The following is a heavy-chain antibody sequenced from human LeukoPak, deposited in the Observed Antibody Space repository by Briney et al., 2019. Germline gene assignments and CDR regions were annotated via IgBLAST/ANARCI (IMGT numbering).Heavy chain of an antibody. V-gene: IGHV4-34*01. CDR1: GGSFSGYY. J-gene: IGHJ4*02. Sequence: PSETLSLTCAVYGGSFSGYYWSWIRQPPGKGLEWIGEMNHSGSTNYNPSLKSRVTISVDTSKNQFSLKLSSVTAADTAVYYCARGNKLKFDYWGQGTLVTVSS. CDR3: ARGNKLKFDY. D-gene: IGHD1-1*01. CDR2: MNHSGST.